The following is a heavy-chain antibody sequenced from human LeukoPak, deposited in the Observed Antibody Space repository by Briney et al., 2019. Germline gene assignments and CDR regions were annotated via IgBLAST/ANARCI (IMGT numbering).Heavy chain of an antibody. CDR1: GGSISSYY. CDR2: IYYSGST. D-gene: IGHD3-16*01. J-gene: IGHJ4*02. CDR3: ARWGLGDFANFDY. Sequence: SETLSLTCTVSGGSISSYYWSWIRQPPGKGLEWIGYIYYSGSTNYNPSLKSRVTISVGTSKNQFSLKLSSVTAADTAVYYCARWGLGDFANFDYWGQGTLVTVSS. V-gene: IGHV4-59*01.